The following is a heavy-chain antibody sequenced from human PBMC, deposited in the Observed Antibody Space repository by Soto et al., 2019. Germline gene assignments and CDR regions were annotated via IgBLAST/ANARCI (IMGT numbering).Heavy chain of an antibody. Sequence: ASVKVSCKTSGYTFNTYGINWVRQAPGQGLELMGWISAYDGKTTYAEKFQGRVTLTTDTSTSTAYMELRSLRSDDTAIYYCARDPHEFWTSYWFDPWGRGILVTVSS. J-gene: IGHJ5*02. CDR2: ISAYDGKT. D-gene: IGHD3-3*01. CDR1: GYTFNTYG. V-gene: IGHV1-18*01. CDR3: ARDPHEFWTSYWFDP.